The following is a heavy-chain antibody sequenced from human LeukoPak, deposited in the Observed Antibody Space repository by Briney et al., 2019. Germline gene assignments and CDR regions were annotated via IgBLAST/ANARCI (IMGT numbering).Heavy chain of an antibody. J-gene: IGHJ5*02. CDR2: INPNSGGT. CDR1: GYTFTGYY. Sequence: ASVKVSCKASGYTFTGYYMHWVRQAPGQGLEWMGWINPNSGGTNYAQNFQGRVTMTRDTSISTAYMELSGLTSDDTAVYYCARHGRVLTAFSNIWFDPWGQGTLVTVSS. V-gene: IGHV1-2*02. CDR3: ARHGRVLTAFSNIWFDP. D-gene: IGHD2/OR15-2a*01.